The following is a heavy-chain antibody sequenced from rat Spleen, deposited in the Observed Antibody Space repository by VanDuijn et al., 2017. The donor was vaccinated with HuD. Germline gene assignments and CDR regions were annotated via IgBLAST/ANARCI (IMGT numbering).Heavy chain of an antibody. CDR3: ARHALMYTTDPFTY. V-gene: IGHV5-29*01. Sequence: EVQLVESGGDLVQPGRSLKLSCAVSGFTLSNYYMAWVRQAPTKGLEWVATISYDGSSTYSRDSVKGRFTISRDNAKSTLYLQMDSLRSEDTATYYCARHALMYTTDPFTYWGQGTLVTVSS. J-gene: IGHJ3*01. D-gene: IGHD1-6*01. CDR2: ISYDGSST. CDR1: GFTLSNYY.